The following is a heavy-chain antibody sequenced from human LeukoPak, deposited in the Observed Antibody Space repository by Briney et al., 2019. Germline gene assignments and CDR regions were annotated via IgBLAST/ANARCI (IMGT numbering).Heavy chain of an antibody. CDR3: ARHAHLTQVFDY. V-gene: IGHV4-39*01. CDR1: GGSISSSSYY. CDR2: IYYSGST. D-gene: IGHD1-14*01. Sequence: SETLSLTCTVSGGSISSSSYYWGWIRQPPGKGLEWIGSIYYSGSTYYNPSLKSRVTISVDTSKNQFSLKLSSVTAADTAVYYCARHAHLTQVFDYWGQGTLVTVSS. J-gene: IGHJ4*02.